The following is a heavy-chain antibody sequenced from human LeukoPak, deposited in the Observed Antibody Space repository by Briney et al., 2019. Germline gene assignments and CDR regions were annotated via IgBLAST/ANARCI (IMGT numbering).Heavy chain of an antibody. D-gene: IGHD6-19*01. J-gene: IGHJ4*02. CDR1: GGSISSYY. V-gene: IGHV4-59*01. CDR3: ARGSGWSIPLDY. CDR2: IYYSGST. Sequence: SETLSLTCTVSGGSISSYYWSWIRQPPGKGLEWIGYIYYSGSTNYNPSLKSRVTISVDTSKNQFSLKLSSATAADTAVYYCARGSGWSIPLDYWGQGTLVTVSS.